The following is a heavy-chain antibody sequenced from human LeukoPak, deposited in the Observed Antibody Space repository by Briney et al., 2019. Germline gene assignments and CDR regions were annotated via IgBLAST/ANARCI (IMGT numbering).Heavy chain of an antibody. D-gene: IGHD3-22*01. CDR3: ARGFHYYDSSG. J-gene: IGHJ4*02. V-gene: IGHV1-2*02. CDR1: GYTFTSYA. CDR2: INPNSGGT. Sequence: GASVKVSCKASGYTFTSYAMNWVRQAPGQGLEWMGWINPNSGGTNYAQKFQGRVTMTRDTSISTAYMELSRLRSDDTAVYYCARGFHYYDSSGWGQGTLVTVSS.